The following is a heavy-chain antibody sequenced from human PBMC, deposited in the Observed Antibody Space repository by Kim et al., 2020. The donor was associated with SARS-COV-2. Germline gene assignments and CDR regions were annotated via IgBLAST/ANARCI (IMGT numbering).Heavy chain of an antibody. CDR3: ARPGEGPYYFGMDV. CDR1: GYSFTSFA. J-gene: IGHJ6*02. CDR2: INTNTGNP. V-gene: IGHV7-4-1*02. D-gene: IGHD4-17*01. Sequence: ASVKVSCKASGYSFTSFAMNWLRQAPGQGLEWMGWINTNTGNPTYAQGFTGRFVFSLDTSVSTAYLQISSLKAEDTAVYYCARPGEGPYYFGMDVWGQGATVTVSS.